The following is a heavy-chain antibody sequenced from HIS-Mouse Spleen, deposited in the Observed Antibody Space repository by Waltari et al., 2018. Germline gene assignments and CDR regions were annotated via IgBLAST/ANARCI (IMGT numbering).Heavy chain of an antibody. CDR3: ARVPTGFLEWFDAFDI. V-gene: IGHV4-39*07. D-gene: IGHD3-3*01. CDR1: GGSISSSSYY. Sequence: QLQLQESGPGLVKPSETLSLTCTVSGGSISSSSYYWGRIRQPPGKGLEWIGSIYYSGRTYSNPSLKSRVTISVDPSKNQLSLKLSSVTAADTAVYYCARVPTGFLEWFDAFDIWGQGTMVTVSS. J-gene: IGHJ3*02. CDR2: IYYSGRT.